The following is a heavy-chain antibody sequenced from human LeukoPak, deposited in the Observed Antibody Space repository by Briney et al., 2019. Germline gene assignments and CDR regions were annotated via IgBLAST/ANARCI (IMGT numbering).Heavy chain of an antibody. Sequence: GGSLRLSCAASGFTFSSYGMHWVRQAPGKGLEWVAVIWYGGSNKYYADSVKGRFTISRDNSKNTLYLQMNSLRAEDTAVYYCAKDPGWELRGFDYWGQGTLVTVSS. V-gene: IGHV3-30*02. CDR3: AKDPGWELRGFDY. D-gene: IGHD1-26*01. J-gene: IGHJ4*02. CDR2: IWYGGSNK. CDR1: GFTFSSYG.